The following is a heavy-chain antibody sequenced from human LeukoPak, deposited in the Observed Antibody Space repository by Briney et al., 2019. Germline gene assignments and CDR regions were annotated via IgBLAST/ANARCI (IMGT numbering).Heavy chain of an antibody. CDR2: IYYSGST. Sequence: SETLSLTCAVYGGSFSGYYWSWIRQPPGKGLEWIGSIYYSGSTYYNPSLKSRVTISVDTSKNQFSLKLSSVTAADTAVYYCARDAYSSSSFDYWGQGTLVTVSS. CDR3: ARDAYSSSSFDY. J-gene: IGHJ4*02. CDR1: GGSFSGYY. V-gene: IGHV4-34*01. D-gene: IGHD6-6*01.